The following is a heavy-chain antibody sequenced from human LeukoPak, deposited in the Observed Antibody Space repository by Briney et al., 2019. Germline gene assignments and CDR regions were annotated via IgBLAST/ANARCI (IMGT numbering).Heavy chain of an antibody. V-gene: IGHV1-69*13. CDR1: GGTFSSYA. CDR2: IIPIFGTA. J-gene: IGHJ4*02. D-gene: IGHD3-3*01. Sequence: SVKVSCKASGGTFSSYAISWVRQAPGQGLEWMGGIIPIFGTANYAQKFQGRVTITADESTSTAYMELSSLGSEDTAVYYCARTYTDFWSGYFDYWGQGTLVTVSS. CDR3: ARTYTDFWSGYFDY.